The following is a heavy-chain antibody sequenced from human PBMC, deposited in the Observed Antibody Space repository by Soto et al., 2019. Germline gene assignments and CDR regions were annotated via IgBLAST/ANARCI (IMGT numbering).Heavy chain of an antibody. Sequence: ASVKVSFKASGYTFTSYYMHWVRQAPGQGLEWMGIINPSGGSTSYAQKFQGRVTMTRDTSTSTVYMELNSLRSEDTAVYYCARDPASGYGPFDYWGQGTLVTVSS. V-gene: IGHV1-46*03. D-gene: IGHD5-12*01. CDR1: GYTFTSYY. CDR3: ARDPASGYGPFDY. J-gene: IGHJ4*02. CDR2: INPSGGST.